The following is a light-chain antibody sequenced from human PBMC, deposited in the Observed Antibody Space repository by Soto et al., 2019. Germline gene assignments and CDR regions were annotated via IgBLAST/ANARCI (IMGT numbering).Light chain of an antibody. J-gene: IGLJ1*01. CDR1: SSDIGGYKF. V-gene: IGLV2-11*01. CDR2: DVN. Sequence: QSVLTQPRSVSGSPGQSVTISCTGTSSDIGGYKFVSWYQQHPDKAPKLMIFDVNKRPSGVPDRFSGSKSDNTASLTISGLQAEDEADYYCCSYVGSDSFVFGSGTKLTVL. CDR3: CSYVGSDSFV.